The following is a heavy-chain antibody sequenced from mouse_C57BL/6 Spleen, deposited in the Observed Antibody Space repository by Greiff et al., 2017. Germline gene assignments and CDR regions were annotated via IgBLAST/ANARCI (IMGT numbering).Heavy chain of an antibody. CDR3: ARVEDYGSRDYAMDY. Sequence: QVQLQQSGAELVKPGASVKMSCKASGYTFTTYPIEWMKQNHGKSLEWIGNFHPYNDDTKYNEKFKGKATLTVEQSSSTVYLELSRLTSDDSAVYYCARVEDYGSRDYAMDYWGQGTSVTVSS. CDR1: GYTFTTYP. CDR2: FHPYNDDT. D-gene: IGHD1-1*01. J-gene: IGHJ4*01. V-gene: IGHV1-47*01.